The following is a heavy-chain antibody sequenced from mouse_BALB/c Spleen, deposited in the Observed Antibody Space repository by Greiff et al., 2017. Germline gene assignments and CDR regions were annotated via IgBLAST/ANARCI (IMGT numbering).Heavy chain of an antibody. J-gene: IGHJ2*01. CDR3: ARGTDGNSYYFDY. D-gene: IGHD2-1*01. CDR2: ISDGGSYT. CDR1: GFTFSDYY. Sequence: EVQLVESGGGLVKPGGSLKLSCAASGFTFSDYYMYWVRQTPEKRLEWVATISDGGSYTYYPDSVKGRFTISRDNAKNNLYLQMSSLKSEDTAMYYCARGTDGNSYYFDYWGQGTTLTVSS. V-gene: IGHV5-4*02.